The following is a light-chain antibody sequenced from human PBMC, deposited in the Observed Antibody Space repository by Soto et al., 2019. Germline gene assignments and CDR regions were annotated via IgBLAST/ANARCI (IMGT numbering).Light chain of an antibody. CDR1: NIGSQS. V-gene: IGLV3-21*02. CDR2: DDA. Sequence: SYELAQPPSVSVAPGQTARITCGGNNIGSQSVHWYQQKPGQAPVLVVYDDADRPSGVPERFSGSKSGNMATPTISRVEAGDEADYYCQVCESNSVFVFGIGTKVTV. J-gene: IGLJ1*01. CDR3: QVCESNSVFV.